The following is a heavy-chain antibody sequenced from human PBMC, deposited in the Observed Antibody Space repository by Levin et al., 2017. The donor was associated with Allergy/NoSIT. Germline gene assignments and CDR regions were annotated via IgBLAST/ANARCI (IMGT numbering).Heavy chain of an antibody. CDR1: GGSVSSGSF. J-gene: IGHJ4*02. Sequence: SQTLSLTCTVSGGSVSSGSFWIWFRQPPGKGLEWIGYVYHRGSTSDNPSLKSRVTTSIDTAKNQFSLRLSSVTAADTAVYYCARGVVPPAAGHSSSWSPVDSWGQGTLVTVSS. V-gene: IGHV4-61*01. CDR3: ARGVVPPAAGHSSSWSPVDS. D-gene: IGHD6-13*01. CDR2: VYHRGST.